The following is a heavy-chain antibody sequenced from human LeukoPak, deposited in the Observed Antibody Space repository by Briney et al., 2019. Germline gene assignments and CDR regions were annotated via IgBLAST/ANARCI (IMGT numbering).Heavy chain of an antibody. CDR2: ISGSGGST. CDR1: GFTFSSCA. CDR3: AKGTATSGYDIFDY. J-gene: IGHJ4*02. Sequence: GGSLILSCAASGFTFSSCAMSRVRQAPGKELEWVSAISGSGGSTYYADSVKGRFTISRDNSKNTLYLQMNSLRAEDTAVYYCAKGTATSGYDIFDYWGQGTLVTVSS. D-gene: IGHD5-12*01. V-gene: IGHV3-23*01.